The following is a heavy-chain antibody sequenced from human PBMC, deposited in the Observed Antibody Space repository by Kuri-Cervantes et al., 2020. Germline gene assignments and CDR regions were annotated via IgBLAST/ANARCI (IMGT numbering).Heavy chain of an antibody. V-gene: IGHV1-2*02. CDR3: ARSGVTPYFDY. CDR2: INPNSGGT. D-gene: IGHD3-3*01. Sequence: ASVKVSCKASGYTFTGYYMHWVRQAPGQGLEWMGWINPNSGGTNYSQNFQGRVTITRDTSASTAYMELSSLRSEDTAVYYCARSGVTPYFDYWGQGTLVTVSS. CDR1: GYTFTGYY. J-gene: IGHJ4*02.